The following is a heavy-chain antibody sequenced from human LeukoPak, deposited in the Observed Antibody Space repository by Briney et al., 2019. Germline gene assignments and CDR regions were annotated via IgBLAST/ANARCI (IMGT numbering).Heavy chain of an antibody. J-gene: IGHJ4*02. CDR2: ISPTTSYI. V-gene: IGHV3-21*01. CDR1: GFTFSSYS. Sequence: GGSLRLSCAASGFTFSSYSMNWVRQASGKGLEWVSSISPTTSYIYYADSVKGRFTISRDNAKNSLFLQLSSLRTEDTAVYYCARMGSSGGGYRPYYFDQWGQGTLVTVSS. CDR3: ARMGSSGGGYRPYYFDQ. D-gene: IGHD5-12*01.